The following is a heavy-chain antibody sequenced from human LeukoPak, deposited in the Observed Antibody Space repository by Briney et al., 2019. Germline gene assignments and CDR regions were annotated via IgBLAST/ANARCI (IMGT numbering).Heavy chain of an antibody. CDR3: ARAAFILSGYSSSSYYFDY. D-gene: IGHD6-6*01. J-gene: IGHJ4*02. CDR1: GGSFSGYY. Sequence: SETLSLTCAVYGGSFSGYYWSWIRQPPGKGLEWIGEINHSGSTNYNPSLKSRVTISVDTSKNQFSLKLSSVTAADTAVYYCARAAFILSGYSSSSYYFDYWGQGTLVTVSS. V-gene: IGHV4-34*01. CDR2: INHSGST.